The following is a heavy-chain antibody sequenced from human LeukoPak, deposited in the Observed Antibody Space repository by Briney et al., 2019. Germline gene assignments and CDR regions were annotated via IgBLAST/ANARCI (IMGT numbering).Heavy chain of an antibody. J-gene: IGHJ6*02. CDR3: AREGPFTYYDILTGYSRYYYYGMDV. V-gene: IGHV1-3*01. CDR2: INVGNGNT. Sequence: SVKVSCKASGYTFTSYAMHWVRQAPGQRLEWMGWINVGNGNTKYSQKFQGRVTITRDTSASTASMELSSLRSEDTAVYYCAREGPFTYYDILTGYSRYYYYGMDVWGQGTTVTVSS. CDR1: GYTFTSYA. D-gene: IGHD3-9*01.